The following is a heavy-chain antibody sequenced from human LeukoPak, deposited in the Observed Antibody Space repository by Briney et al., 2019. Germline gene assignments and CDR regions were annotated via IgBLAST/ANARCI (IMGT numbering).Heavy chain of an antibody. V-gene: IGHV3-74*01. Sequence: GGSLRLSCAASGFTFSSNWMHWVRQTPGKGLVWVSRINSDGSSTNYADSVKGRFTISRDNAKNTLCLQMNSLRAEDTAVYYCAPNWFDPWGQGTLVTVSS. CDR2: INSDGSST. CDR3: APNWFDP. J-gene: IGHJ5*02. CDR1: GFTFSSNW.